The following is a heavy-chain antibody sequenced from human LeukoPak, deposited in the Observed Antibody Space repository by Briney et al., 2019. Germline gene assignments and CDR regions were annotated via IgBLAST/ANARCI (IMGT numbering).Heavy chain of an antibody. CDR3: ARDFRSNSYGMDV. CDR2: IWYDGSNK. CDR1: GFIFSSYG. J-gene: IGHJ6*02. V-gene: IGHV3-33*08. D-gene: IGHD3-3*01. Sequence: GESLRLSCLVSGFIFSSYGMHWVRQAPGKGLEWVAVIWYDGSNKYYADSVKGRFTISRDNSKNTLYLQMNSLRAEDTAVYCCARDFRSNSYGMDVWGQGTTVTVSS.